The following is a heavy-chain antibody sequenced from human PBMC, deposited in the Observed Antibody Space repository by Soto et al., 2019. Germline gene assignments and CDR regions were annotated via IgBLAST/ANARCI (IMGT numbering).Heavy chain of an antibody. CDR2: ISSSSSYT. J-gene: IGHJ6*02. Sequence: QGQLVESGGGLVKPGGSLRLSCAASGFTFSDYYMSWIRQAPGKGLEWFSYISSSSSYTNYADSVKGRFTISRDNAKNSLYLQMNSLRAEDTAVYYCARDKYCSSTSCYYGDYYYYYGMDVCGQGTTVTVSS. CDR3: ARDKYCSSTSCYYGDYYYYYGMDV. V-gene: IGHV3-11*06. CDR1: GFTFSDYY. D-gene: IGHD2-2*01.